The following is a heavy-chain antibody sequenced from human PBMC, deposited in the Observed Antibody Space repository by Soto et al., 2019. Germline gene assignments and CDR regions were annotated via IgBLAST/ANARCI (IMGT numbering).Heavy chain of an antibody. V-gene: IGHV1-69*13. Sequence: SVKVSCKASGGTFSNYVFSWVRQAPGQGLEWLGGIMPIFGRADYAQKFRGRVTITADESTTTAHMELSSLRSEDTAVYYCASSRITMVPYGMDVWGQGTTVTVSS. D-gene: IGHD3-10*01. J-gene: IGHJ6*02. CDR1: GGTFSNYV. CDR2: IMPIFGRA. CDR3: ASSRITMVPYGMDV.